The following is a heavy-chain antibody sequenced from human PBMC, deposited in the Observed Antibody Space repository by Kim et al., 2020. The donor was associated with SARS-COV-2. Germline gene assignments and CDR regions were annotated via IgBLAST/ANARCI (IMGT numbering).Heavy chain of an antibody. Sequence: AVTCRFTITRDDAKNSLYLQMNSLRAEDTAKYYCARDRGEVIVTNPIDYWGQGTLVTVSS. V-gene: IGHV3-11*05. D-gene: IGHD2-21*01. J-gene: IGHJ4*02. CDR3: ARDRGEVIVTNPIDY.